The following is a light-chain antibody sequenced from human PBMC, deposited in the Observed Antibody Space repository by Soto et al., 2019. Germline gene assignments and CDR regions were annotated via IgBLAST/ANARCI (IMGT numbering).Light chain of an antibody. CDR3: HQRHSCPLT. CDR2: HAS. Sequence: TQSPATLSSSLGDRVTISCRASQSISNIFNWYQQRPGQAPRLLIFHASRLPGGVPSRFSASRSGTDFTLTISSLQPEDFAPYYCHQRHSCPLTFGQGTRLDIK. CDR1: QSISNI. J-gene: IGKJ5*01. V-gene: IGKV1-39*01.